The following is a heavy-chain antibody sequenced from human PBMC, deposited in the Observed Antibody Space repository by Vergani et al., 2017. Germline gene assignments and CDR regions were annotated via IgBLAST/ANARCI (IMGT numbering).Heavy chain of an antibody. V-gene: IGHV1-69-2*01. CDR3: ATVAAAYYYDSSGYVGAFDI. J-gene: IGHJ3*02. Sequence: EVQLVQSGAEVQKPGATVKISCKVSGYTFTDYYMHWVQQAPGKGLEWMGGIIPIFGTANYAQKFQGRVTITADTSTDTAYMELSSLRSEDTAVYYCATVAAAYYYDSSGYVGAFDIWGQGTMVTVSS. D-gene: IGHD3-22*01. CDR1: GYTFTDYY. CDR2: IIPIFGTA.